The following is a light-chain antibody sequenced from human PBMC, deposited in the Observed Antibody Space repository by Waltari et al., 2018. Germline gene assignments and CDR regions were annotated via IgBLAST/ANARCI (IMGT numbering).Light chain of an antibody. CDR1: SNDVGGYDH. Sequence: QSALTQPASVSGSPGQSITISCTGTSNDVGGYDHVSWYQQHPGKAPKVIVSEVTSRPSGISNRLSGSKSGNTASLTISGLQAEDEADYYCMSYAGSNSFFVFGTGTKVTVL. CDR2: EVT. CDR3: MSYAGSNSFFV. J-gene: IGLJ1*01. V-gene: IGLV2-14*01.